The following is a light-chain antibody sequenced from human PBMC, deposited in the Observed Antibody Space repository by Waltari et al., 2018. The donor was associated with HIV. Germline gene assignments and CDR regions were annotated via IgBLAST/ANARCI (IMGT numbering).Light chain of an antibody. CDR1: SSNIGNNY. V-gene: IGLV1-51*01. CDR2: AND. CDR3: EAWDTSLTII. Sequence: SALTQPLSVSAAPGQKVTISCSGSSSNIGNNYVSWYQQLPGTAPKPLIYANDKRASGVPDRFSGAKSGASATLDITGLQAGDEHDYYCEAWDTSLTIIFGGVTKVDVL. J-gene: IGLJ2*01.